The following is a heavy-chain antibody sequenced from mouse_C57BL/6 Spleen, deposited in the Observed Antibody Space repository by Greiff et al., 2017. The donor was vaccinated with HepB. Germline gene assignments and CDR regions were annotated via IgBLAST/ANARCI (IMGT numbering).Heavy chain of an antibody. D-gene: IGHD1-1*02. CDR2: INPNYGTN. CDR1: GYSFTDYN. V-gene: IGHV1-39*01. J-gene: IGHJ4*01. CDR3: ARGLWGNGMDY. Sequence: EVQLKESGPELVKPGATVNISCKASGYSFTDYNMNWVKQSKGKSLEWIGVINPNYGTNSYNQKFRGKATLTVDQYSSTAYMQLNSLTSEDSAVYYCARGLWGNGMDYWGQGTSVTVSS.